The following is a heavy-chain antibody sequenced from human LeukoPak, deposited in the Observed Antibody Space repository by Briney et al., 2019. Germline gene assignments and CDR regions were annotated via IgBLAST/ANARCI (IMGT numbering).Heavy chain of an antibody. Sequence: ASVKVSCKSSGYSLTSYAMNWVRQAPGQGLEWMGYINTNTGKPTYAQGFTARFVFSLDTSISTAYLQISSIKDEDTAVYYCARSSKSDYWGQGTLVTVSS. CDR2: INTNTGKP. J-gene: IGHJ4*02. V-gene: IGHV7-4-1*02. CDR1: GYSLTSYA. CDR3: ARSSKSDY.